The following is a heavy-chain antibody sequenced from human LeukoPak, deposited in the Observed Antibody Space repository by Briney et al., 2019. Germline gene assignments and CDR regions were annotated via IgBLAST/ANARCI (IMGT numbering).Heavy chain of an antibody. V-gene: IGHV4-61*05. CDR3: ARVQWLPLDVFNF. D-gene: IGHD6-19*01. CDR1: GGSISSSSYY. Sequence: KPSETLSLTCTVSGGSISSSSYYWGWIRQPPGKGLEWIGYIHYSGSTDYNPSLKSRVTISVDTSKNQFSLKMNSVAAADTAIYYCARVQWLPLDVFNFWGQGTMVTVSS. CDR2: IHYSGST. J-gene: IGHJ3*01.